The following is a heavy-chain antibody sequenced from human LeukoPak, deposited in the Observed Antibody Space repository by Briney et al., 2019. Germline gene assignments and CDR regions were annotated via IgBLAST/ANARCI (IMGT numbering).Heavy chain of an antibody. J-gene: IGHJ4*02. D-gene: IGHD5-12*01. CDR3: ARGGLGSGYDLGPDY. CDR1: GGSISSYY. V-gene: IGHV4-59*01. CDR2: IHYSGST. Sequence: SETLSLTCTVSGGSISSYYWSWIRQLPGKGLEWIGYIHYSGSTNYNPSLKSRVTISVDTSKNKFSLKMSSVTAADTAVYYCARGGLGSGYDLGPDYWGQGTLVTVSS.